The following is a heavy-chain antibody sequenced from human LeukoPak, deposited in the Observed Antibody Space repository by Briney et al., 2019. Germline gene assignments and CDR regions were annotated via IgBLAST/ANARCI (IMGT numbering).Heavy chain of an antibody. CDR1: GFTFSSYE. J-gene: IGHJ4*02. D-gene: IGHD3-10*01. V-gene: IGHV3-48*03. CDR3: AGRGSGSYFDY. CDR2: ISSSGSTI. Sequence: GGSLRLSCAASGFTFSSYEMNWVLQAPGKGLEWVSYISSSGSTIYYADSVKGRFTNSRDNSKNTLYLQMHSLRAEDTAVYYCAGRGSGSYFDYWGQGTLVTVSS.